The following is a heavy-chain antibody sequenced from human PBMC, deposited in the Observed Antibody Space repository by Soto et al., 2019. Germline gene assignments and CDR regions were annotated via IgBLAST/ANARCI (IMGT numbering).Heavy chain of an antibody. CDR3: AASIAAAEYYMDV. V-gene: IGHV1-24*01. D-gene: IGHD6-13*01. J-gene: IGHJ6*03. CDR2: FDPEDGKT. CDR1: GYSMTEYS. Sequence: VPVNRARKVSGYSMTEYSIHRLRKDPRKGLEWMGGFDPEDGKTSYAQKFQGRVTMTRNTSISTAYMELSSLISEDTAVYYCAASIAAAEYYMDVWGKGTTVTVSS.